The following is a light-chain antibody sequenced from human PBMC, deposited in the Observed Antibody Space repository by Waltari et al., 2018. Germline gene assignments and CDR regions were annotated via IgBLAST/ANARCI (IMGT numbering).Light chain of an antibody. J-gene: IGLJ1*01. CDR3: SSYTSSTTLLYV. CDR2: EVS. Sequence: QSALTQPASVSGSPGQSIPISCTGTSSHVGAYNLVPCYQQHPGNAPQLMIYEVSNRPSGISNRFSGSKSGYTASLTISGLQAEDEAEYYCSSYTSSTTLLYVFGTGTKVTVL. CDR1: SSHVGAYNL. V-gene: IGLV2-14*01.